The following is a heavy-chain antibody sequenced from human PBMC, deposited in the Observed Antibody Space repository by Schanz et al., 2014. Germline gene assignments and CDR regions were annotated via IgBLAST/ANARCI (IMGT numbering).Heavy chain of an antibody. Sequence: VQLVESGGGVVKPGRSLRLSCAASGFTFRSHGMHWVRQAPGKGLVWVSRTSNDGSFTTFADSVKGRFTISRDNAKNTLYLQMNSLRAEDTAVYYCARPLGPNYYYYGLDVWGQGTTVTVSS. J-gene: IGHJ6*02. CDR2: TSNDGSFT. CDR3: ARPLGPNYYYYGLDV. V-gene: IGHV3-74*01. CDR1: GFTFRSHG.